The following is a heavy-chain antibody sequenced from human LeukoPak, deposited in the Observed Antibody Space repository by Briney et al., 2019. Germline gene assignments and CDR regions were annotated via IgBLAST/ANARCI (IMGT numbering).Heavy chain of an antibody. Sequence: SGTLSLTCGVSGGSITTTNYWSWVRQPPGQGLEWIGEISLTGRTNYNPSLKSRVNISIDESKNHLYLNLASVTAADTAVYYCARGFYSPHYWGQGTLVSVSS. CDR3: ARGFYSPHY. CDR2: ISLTGRT. J-gene: IGHJ4*02. V-gene: IGHV4-4*02. CDR1: GGSITTTNY. D-gene: IGHD4-11*01.